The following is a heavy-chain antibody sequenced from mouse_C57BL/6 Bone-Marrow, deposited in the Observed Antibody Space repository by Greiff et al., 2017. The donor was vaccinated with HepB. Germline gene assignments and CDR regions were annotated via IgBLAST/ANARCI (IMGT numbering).Heavy chain of an antibody. D-gene: IGHD3-1*01. CDR2: INYDGSST. J-gene: IGHJ2*01. V-gene: IGHV5-16*01. Sequence: EVKLMESEGGLVQPGSSMKLSCTASGFTFSDYYMAWVRQVPEKGLEWVATINYDGSSTYYLDSLKSRFIISRDNAKNILYLQMSSLKSEDTATYYCARDRDYFDYWGQGTTLTVSS. CDR3: ARDRDYFDY. CDR1: GFTFSDYY.